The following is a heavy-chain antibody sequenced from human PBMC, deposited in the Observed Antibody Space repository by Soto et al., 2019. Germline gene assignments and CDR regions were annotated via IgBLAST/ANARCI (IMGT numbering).Heavy chain of an antibody. V-gene: IGHV1-18*01. CDR1: GYTFTSHG. Sequence: QVQLVQSGGEVKKPGASVKVSCKAAGYTFTSHGISWVRQAPGQGLEWMGWISTFHGSINYAQKVQGRVTMTTDTSTSTAYMERRSLGSDDTAVYYCARFYSSGLTRGYFDYWGQGTPVTV. CDR3: ARFYSSGLTRGYFDY. D-gene: IGHD6-19*01. J-gene: IGHJ4*02. CDR2: ISTFHGSI.